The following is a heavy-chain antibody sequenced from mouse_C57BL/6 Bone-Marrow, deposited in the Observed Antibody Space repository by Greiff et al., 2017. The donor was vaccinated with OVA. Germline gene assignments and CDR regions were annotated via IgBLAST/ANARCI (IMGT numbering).Heavy chain of an antibody. D-gene: IGHD4-1*01. CDR1: GYAFSSSW. Sequence: QVQLQQSGPELVKPGASVKISCKASGYAFSSSWMNWVKQRPGKGLEWIGRIYPGDGDTNYNGKFKGKATLTADKSSSTAYMQLSSLTSEDSAVYFCARVGLRWFAYWGQGTLVTVSA. CDR2: IYPGDGDT. V-gene: IGHV1-82*01. J-gene: IGHJ3*01. CDR3: ARVGLRWFAY.